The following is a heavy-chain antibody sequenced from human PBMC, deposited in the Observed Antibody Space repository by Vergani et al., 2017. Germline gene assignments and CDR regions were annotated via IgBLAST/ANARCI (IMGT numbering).Heavy chain of an antibody. Sequence: QVQLVQWGAGLLKPSETLSLTCAVYGGSFTGYYWSWISQPPGKGLEWIGYIYYSGSTYYNPSLKSRVTISVDTSKNQFSLKLSSVTAADTAVYYCARVRRDDSSGYYYYYGMDVWGQGTTVTVSS. J-gene: IGHJ6*02. CDR3: ARVRRDDSSGYYYYYGMDV. CDR2: IYYSGST. V-gene: IGHV4-34*02. CDR1: GGSFTGYY. D-gene: IGHD3-22*01.